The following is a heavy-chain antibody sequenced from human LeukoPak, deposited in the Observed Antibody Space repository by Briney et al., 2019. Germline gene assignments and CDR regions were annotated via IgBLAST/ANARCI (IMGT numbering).Heavy chain of an antibody. CDR1: GLIFRNYA. Sequence: GGSLRLSCTASGLIFRNYAMTWVRQAPREGLEWVSTISGDGTETFYADSVKGRFTISRDNSKNTHYLQMSSLRAVDTGIYYCAKGGHYSFFDYWGQGTLVTVSS. CDR3: AKGGHYSFFDY. V-gene: IGHV3-23*01. J-gene: IGHJ4*02. D-gene: IGHD4-11*01. CDR2: ISGDGTET.